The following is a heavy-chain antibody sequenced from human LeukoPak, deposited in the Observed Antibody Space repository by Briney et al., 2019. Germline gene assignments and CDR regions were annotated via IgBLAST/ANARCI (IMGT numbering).Heavy chain of an antibody. V-gene: IGHV4-38-2*02. CDR1: GYFISSGYY. D-gene: IGHD3-22*01. Sequence: PSETLSLTCTVSGYFISSGYYWGWIRQPPGKGLEWIGSIYHSGSTYYNPSLKSRVTISVDTSKNQFSLKLSSVTAADTAVYYCARAGSGYYYYYYYMDVWGKGTTVTVSS. J-gene: IGHJ6*03. CDR2: IYHSGST. CDR3: ARAGSGYYYYYYYMDV.